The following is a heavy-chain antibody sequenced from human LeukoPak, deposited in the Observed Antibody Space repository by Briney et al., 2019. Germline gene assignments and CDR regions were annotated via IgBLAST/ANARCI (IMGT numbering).Heavy chain of an antibody. Sequence: PGGSLRLSCAASGFTFSSYSMNWVRQAPGKGLEWVSSISSSSSYIYYADSVKGRFTISRDNAKNSLYLQMNSLRAEDTAVYYCAGGSIAARQYWFDPWGQGTLVTVSS. CDR2: ISSSSSYI. CDR1: GFTFSSYS. D-gene: IGHD6-6*01. CDR3: AGGSIAARQYWFDP. V-gene: IGHV3-21*01. J-gene: IGHJ5*02.